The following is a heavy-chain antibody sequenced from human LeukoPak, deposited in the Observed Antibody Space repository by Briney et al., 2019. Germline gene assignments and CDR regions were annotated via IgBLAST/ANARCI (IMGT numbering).Heavy chain of an antibody. D-gene: IGHD3-22*01. J-gene: IGHJ4*02. Sequence: GGSLRLSCAASGFTFSSYSMNWVRQAPGKGLEWVSSISSSSSYIYYADSVQGRFTISRDNAKNSLYLQMNSLRAEDTAVYYCARGTYYYDSSGYYPIDYWGQGTLVTVSS. CDR2: ISSSSSYI. CDR3: ARGTYYYDSSGYYPIDY. V-gene: IGHV3-21*01. CDR1: GFTFSSYS.